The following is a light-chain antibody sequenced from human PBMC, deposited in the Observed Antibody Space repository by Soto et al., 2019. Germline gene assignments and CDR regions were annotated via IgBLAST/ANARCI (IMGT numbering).Light chain of an antibody. CDR2: GST. J-gene: IGLJ2*01. CDR1: SSSVGTAYD. CDR3: QSYDSSLSGSVV. V-gene: IGLV1-40*01. Sequence: QTVVTQPPSVSGAPGQRVTISCTGSSSSVGTAYDVNWYQHLPGTAPKLLIYGSTHRPSGVPDRFSGSKSGTSASLAIIGLQAEDAADYYCQSYDSSLSGSVVFGGGTKLTVL.